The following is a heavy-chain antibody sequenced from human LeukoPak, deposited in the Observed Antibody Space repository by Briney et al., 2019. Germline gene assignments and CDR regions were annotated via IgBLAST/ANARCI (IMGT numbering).Heavy chain of an antibody. CDR2: LYSGSDT. J-gene: IGHJ2*01. D-gene: IGHD3-10*01. CDR3: ARVGDHFHWYLDL. V-gene: IGHV3-53*01. Sequence: PGGSLRLSCAASGFTVSTNYMNWVCQAPGKGLEWVSILYSGSDTYYADSVKGRFTISRDSSKNILFLQMNNLRAEDTAVYYCARVGDHFHWYLDLWGRGTLATVSS. CDR1: GFTVSTNY.